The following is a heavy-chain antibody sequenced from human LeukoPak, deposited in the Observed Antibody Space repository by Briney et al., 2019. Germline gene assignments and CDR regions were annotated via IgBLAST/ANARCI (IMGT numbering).Heavy chain of an antibody. CDR3: ARGVVAASPLYYYYGMDV. CDR2: INHSGST. J-gene: IGHJ6*02. Sequence: PSETLSLTCAVYGGSFSGYYWSWIRQPPGKGLEWIGEINHSGSTNYNPSLKSRVTISVDTSKNQFSLKVSSVTAADTAVYFCARGVVAASPLYYYYGMDVWGQGTTVTVSS. D-gene: IGHD2-15*01. V-gene: IGHV4-34*01. CDR1: GGSFSGYY.